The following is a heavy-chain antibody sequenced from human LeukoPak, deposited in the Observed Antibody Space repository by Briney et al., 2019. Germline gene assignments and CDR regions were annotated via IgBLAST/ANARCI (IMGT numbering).Heavy chain of an antibody. Sequence: GGSLRLSCAASGFTFSSYSMNWVRQAPGKGLEWVSSISSSSSYIYYADSVKGRFTISRDNTKNTLYLQMNSLRAEDTAVYYCAKDRGKWLPGLFDYWGQGTLVTVSS. CDR1: GFTFSSYS. CDR2: ISSSSSYI. V-gene: IGHV3-21*01. J-gene: IGHJ4*02. D-gene: IGHD5-18*01. CDR3: AKDRGKWLPGLFDY.